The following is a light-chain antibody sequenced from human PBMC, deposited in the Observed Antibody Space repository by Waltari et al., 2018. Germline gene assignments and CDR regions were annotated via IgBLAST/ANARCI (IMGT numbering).Light chain of an antibody. Sequence: QSVLTHPPSVSGAPGPRVTISCTGSSSNIGAGYDVHWYQQLPGTAPKLLIYGNSNRPSGVPDRFSGSKSGTSASLAITGLQAEDEADYYCQSYDSSLSGSRVFGGGTKLTVL. CDR1: SSNIGAGYD. J-gene: IGLJ2*01. CDR2: GNS. CDR3: QSYDSSLSGSRV. V-gene: IGLV1-40*01.